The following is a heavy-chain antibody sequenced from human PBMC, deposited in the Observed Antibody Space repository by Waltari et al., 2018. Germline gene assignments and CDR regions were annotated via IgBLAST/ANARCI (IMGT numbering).Heavy chain of an antibody. CDR1: EYPFTSSY. CDR3: ALDTGALWMDV. D-gene: IGHD2-21*01. CDR2: INPSGGST. Sequence: QVQLVQSGAEVKKHGASVKISCKTSEYPFTSSYIHWVRQAPGQGLEWMGIINPSGGSTIYAQKFQGRVTMTRDTSTSTVYMELSSLRSDDTAVYYCALDTGALWMDVWGQGTTVTVSS. J-gene: IGHJ6*02. V-gene: IGHV1-46*01.